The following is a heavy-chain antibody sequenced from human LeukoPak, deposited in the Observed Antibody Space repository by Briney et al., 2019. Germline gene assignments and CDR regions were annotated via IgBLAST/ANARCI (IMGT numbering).Heavy chain of an antibody. D-gene: IGHD3-22*01. CDR2: ISWNSGSI. Sequence: PGGSLRLSCAASGFTFDDYAMHWVRQAPGKGLEWVSGISWNSGSIGYADSVKGRFTISRDNAKNSLYLQMNSLRAEDTALYYCANGGYYDSSGFAFDIWGQRTMVTVSS. J-gene: IGHJ3*02. V-gene: IGHV3-9*01. CDR3: ANGGYYDSSGFAFDI. CDR1: GFTFDDYA.